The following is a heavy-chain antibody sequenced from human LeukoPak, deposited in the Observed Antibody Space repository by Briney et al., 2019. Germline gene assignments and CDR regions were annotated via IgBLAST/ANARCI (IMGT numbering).Heavy chain of an antibody. J-gene: IGHJ3*02. D-gene: IGHD3-10*01. V-gene: IGHV1-2*02. CDR2: INPNSGGT. CDR1: GYTFTGYY. Sequence: ASVKVSCKASGYTFTGYYMHWVRQAPGQGLEWMEWINPNSGGTNYAQKFQGRVTMTRDTSISTAYMELSRLRSDDTAVYYCARDLVDRGVSGFGIWGQGTMVTVSS. CDR3: ARDLVDRGVSGFGI.